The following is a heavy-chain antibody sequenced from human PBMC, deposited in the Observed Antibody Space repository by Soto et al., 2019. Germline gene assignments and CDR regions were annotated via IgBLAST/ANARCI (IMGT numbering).Heavy chain of an antibody. Sequence: SETLSLTCTVSGVSISSSSYYWGWIRQPPGTGLEWIGSIYYTGSTYYNPSLKSRVTISEDTSKNQVSLKVTSVTAADTAVYYCATLTSVWTYWYFDLWGRGTLVTAPQ. V-gene: IGHV4-39*01. D-gene: IGHD1-20*01. CDR2: IYYTGST. J-gene: IGHJ2*01. CDR1: GVSISSSSYY. CDR3: ATLTSVWTYWYFDL.